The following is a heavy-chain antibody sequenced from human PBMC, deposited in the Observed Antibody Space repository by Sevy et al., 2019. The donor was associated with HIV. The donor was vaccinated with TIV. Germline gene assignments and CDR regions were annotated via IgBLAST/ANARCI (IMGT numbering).Heavy chain of an antibody. CDR2: INPNGGGT. D-gene: IGHD3-10*01. CDR1: GYYFTGYY. V-gene: IGHV1-2*02. CDR3: ARSVYGSGTYLNDY. J-gene: IGHJ4*02. Sequence: ASVNVSCKASGYYFTGYYVHWVRQAPGQGLEWMGWINPNGGGTNIGQKFHGRVTTSRDTSITTAYMELIRLRSNDTGVYYCARSVYGSGTYLNDYWGQGTLVTVSS.